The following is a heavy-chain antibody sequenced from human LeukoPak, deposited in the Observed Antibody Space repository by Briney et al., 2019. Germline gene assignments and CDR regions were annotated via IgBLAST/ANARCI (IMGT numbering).Heavy chain of an antibody. CDR3: AKAGWSWYFDY. Sequence: GGSLRLSRAASGFTFSSYAMSWVRQAPGKGLEWVSAITGSGGSTYYADSVKGRFTISRDNSKSTLYLQMSSLRAEDTAVYYCAKAGWSWYFDYWGQGTLLTVSS. D-gene: IGHD1-26*01. V-gene: IGHV3-23*01. CDR1: GFTFSSYA. CDR2: ITGSGGST. J-gene: IGHJ4*02.